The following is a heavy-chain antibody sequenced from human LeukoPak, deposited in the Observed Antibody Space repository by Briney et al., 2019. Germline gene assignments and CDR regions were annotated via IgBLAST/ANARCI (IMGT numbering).Heavy chain of an antibody. V-gene: IGHV3-7*01. D-gene: IGHD2-2*02. CDR3: ARDAGDCSSTSCYIPLFDY. CDR1: GFTFSSYW. J-gene: IGHJ4*02. CDR2: IKQDGSEK. Sequence: GGSLRLSCAASGFTFSSYWTSWVRQAPGKGLEWVANIKQDGSEKYYVDSVKGRFTISRDNAKNSLYLQMNSLRAEDTAVYYCARDAGDCSSTSCYIPLFDYWGQGTLVTVSS.